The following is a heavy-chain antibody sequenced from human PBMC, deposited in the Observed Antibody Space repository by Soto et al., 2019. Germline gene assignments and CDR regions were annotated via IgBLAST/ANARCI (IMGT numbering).Heavy chain of an antibody. V-gene: IGHV4-30-4*01. D-gene: IGHD3-16*02. Sequence: SGTLSLTCTVSGGSISSGDYYWSWIRQPPGKGLEWIGYIYYSGSTYYNPSLKSRVTISVDTSKNQFFLELSFVTPADTAVYYCSRGFINVWASYRPPNWFDPWGQGTLVTVSS. J-gene: IGHJ5*02. CDR2: IYYSGST. CDR1: GGSISSGDYY. CDR3: SRGFINVWASYRPPNWFDP.